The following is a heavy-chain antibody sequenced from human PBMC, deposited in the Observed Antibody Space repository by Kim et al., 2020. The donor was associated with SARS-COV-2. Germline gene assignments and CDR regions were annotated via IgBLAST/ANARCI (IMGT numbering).Heavy chain of an antibody. J-gene: IGHJ4*02. CDR1: GGSFSGYY. V-gene: IGHV4-34*01. Sequence: SETLSLTCAVYGGSFSGYYWSWIRQPPGKGLEWIGEINHSGSTNYNPSLKSRVTISVDTSKNQFSLKLSSVTAADTAVYYCARVGGRSSGENSVAGMYYFDYWGQGTLVTVSS. CDR2: INHSGST. D-gene: IGHD6-19*01. CDR3: ARVGGRSSGENSVAGMYYFDY.